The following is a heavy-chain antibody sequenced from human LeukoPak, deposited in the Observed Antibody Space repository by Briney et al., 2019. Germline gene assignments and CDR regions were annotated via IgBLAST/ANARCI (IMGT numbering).Heavy chain of an antibody. J-gene: IGHJ6*02. CDR3: ARGPDLGRYYDFWSGYREPYYYYGMDV. CDR2: ISYDGSNK. D-gene: IGHD3-3*01. Sequence: GGSLRLSCAASGFTFSSYAMHWVRQAPGKGLEWVAVISYDGSNKYYADSVKGRFTISRDNSKNTLYLQMNSLRAEDTAVYYCARGPDLGRYYDFWSGYREPYYYYGMDVWGQGTTVTVSS. CDR1: GFTFSSYA. V-gene: IGHV3-30-3*01.